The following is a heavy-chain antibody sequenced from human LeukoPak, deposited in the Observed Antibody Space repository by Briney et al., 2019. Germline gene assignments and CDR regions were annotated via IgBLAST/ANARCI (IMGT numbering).Heavy chain of an antibody. J-gene: IGHJ4*02. CDR3: TTDGVGVEGATYDN. D-gene: IGHD1-26*01. CDR1: GFTFSSYS. V-gene: IGHV3-21*03. Sequence: GASLRLSCAASGFTFSSYSMNWVRQAPGKGLEWVSSISSSSSYIYYSDSVKGRFTISRDNAKNSLYLQMNSLKTEDTAVYYCTTDGVGVEGATYDNWGQGTLVSVSS. CDR2: ISSSSSYI.